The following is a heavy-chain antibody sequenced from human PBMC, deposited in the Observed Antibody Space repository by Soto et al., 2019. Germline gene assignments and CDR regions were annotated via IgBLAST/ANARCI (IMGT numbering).Heavy chain of an antibody. Sequence: SETLSLICTVSGGFSSSYYWSWIRQSPGKGLEWIGYTHHTGSTNSNPSLKSPVTMSLDTSRNQFSLRLYSVTAADTAVYYCARSIDSSGYYFSNCWGQGTLVTVSS. CDR2: THHTGST. V-gene: IGHV4-59*01. CDR1: GGFSSSYY. CDR3: ARSIDSSGYYFSNC. J-gene: IGHJ4*02. D-gene: IGHD3-22*01.